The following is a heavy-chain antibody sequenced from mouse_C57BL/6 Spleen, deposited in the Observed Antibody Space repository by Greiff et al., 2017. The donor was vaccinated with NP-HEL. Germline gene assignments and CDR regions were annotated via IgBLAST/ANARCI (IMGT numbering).Heavy chain of an antibody. Sequence: QVQLQQSGAELVRPGTSVKLSCKASGYTFTSYWMHWVKQRPGQGLEWIGVIDPSDSYTNYNQKFKGKATLTVDTSSSTAYMQLSSLTSEDSAVYYCAPFITTVVANWYFDVWGTGTTVTVSS. CDR2: IDPSDSYT. D-gene: IGHD1-1*01. V-gene: IGHV1-59*01. J-gene: IGHJ1*03. CDR3: APFITTVVANWYFDV. CDR1: GYTFTSYW.